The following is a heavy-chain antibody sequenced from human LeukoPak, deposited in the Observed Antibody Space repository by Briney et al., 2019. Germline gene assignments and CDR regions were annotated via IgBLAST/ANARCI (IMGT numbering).Heavy chain of an antibody. CDR1: RFTYSSYI. J-gene: IGHJ4*02. CDR2: ISGSGTYI. D-gene: IGHD2/OR15-2a*01. V-gene: IGHV3-21*01. Sequence: GGSLRLSCADSRFTYSSYIMTSVRQAPGKGLEWVSFISGSGTYINYADAVKGRFTISRGNAKNSLYLQMNSLRAEDTAVYYCGILSPFDYWGQGTLVTVS. CDR3: GILSPFDY.